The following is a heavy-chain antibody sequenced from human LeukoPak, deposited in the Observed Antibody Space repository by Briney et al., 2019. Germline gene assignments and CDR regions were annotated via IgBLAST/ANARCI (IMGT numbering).Heavy chain of an antibody. Sequence: GGSLRLSCAASGFTFSSYGMRWVRQAPGKGLEWVAVISYDGSNKYYADSVKGRFTISRDNSKNTLYLQMNSLRAEDTAVYYCAKDLVGSYYYDSSGYYYPLDYWGQGTLVTVSS. V-gene: IGHV3-30*18. J-gene: IGHJ4*02. CDR3: AKDLVGSYYYDSSGYYYPLDY. CDR1: GFTFSSYG. CDR2: ISYDGSNK. D-gene: IGHD3-22*01.